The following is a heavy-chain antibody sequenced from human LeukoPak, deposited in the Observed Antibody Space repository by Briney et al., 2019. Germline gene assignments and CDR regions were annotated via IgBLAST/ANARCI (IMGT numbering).Heavy chain of an antibody. J-gene: IGHJ4*02. D-gene: IGHD5-18*01. CDR1: GYTFIGYY. V-gene: IGHV1-2*02. Sequence: GASVKVSCKTSGYTFIGYYLHWVRQAPGQGLEWMGWINPDTGGTKFVQNFQGRVTMARDTSIGTAYMEVSRLRSDDTAVYYCARGGYSYGYFSHFDYWGQGTLVTVSS. CDR2: INPDTGGT. CDR3: ARGGYSYGYFSHFDY.